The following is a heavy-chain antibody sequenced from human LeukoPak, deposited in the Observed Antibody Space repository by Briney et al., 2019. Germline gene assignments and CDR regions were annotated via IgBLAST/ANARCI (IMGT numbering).Heavy chain of an antibody. D-gene: IGHD4-17*01. Sequence: PGGSLRLSCAASGFTFSSYWMSWVRQAPGKGLEWVANIKQDGSEKYYVDSVKGRFTISRDNAKNSLYLQMNSLRAEDTAVYYCARSPSGETVTTMGGYYMDVWGKGTTVTISS. CDR2: IKQDGSEK. J-gene: IGHJ6*03. V-gene: IGHV3-7*03. CDR3: ARSPSGETVTTMGGYYMDV. CDR1: GFTFSSYW.